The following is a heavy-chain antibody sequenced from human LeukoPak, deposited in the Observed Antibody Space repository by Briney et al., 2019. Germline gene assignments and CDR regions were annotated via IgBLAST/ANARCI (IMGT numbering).Heavy chain of an antibody. J-gene: IGHJ4*02. V-gene: IGHV3-23*01. CDR3: AKNGGSQCYSHLDS. Sequence: GGSLRLSCAASGFTFSSYAMSWVRQAPGKSLEWVSGTSGSGGRTYYAGSVKGRFTISRDNSKNTLYLQMNSLRVEDTAVYYCAKNGGSQCYSHLDSWGQGTLVTVSS. CDR2: TSGSGGRT. CDR1: GFTFSSYA. D-gene: IGHD2-15*01.